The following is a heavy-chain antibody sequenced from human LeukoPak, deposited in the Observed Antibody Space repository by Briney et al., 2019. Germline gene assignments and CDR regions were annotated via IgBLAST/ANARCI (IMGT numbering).Heavy chain of an antibody. V-gene: IGHV1-18*01. D-gene: IGHD1-7*01. CDR1: GFTFTNYA. Sequence: ASVKVSCKASGFTFTNYAITWVRQAPGQGLEWMGWISTYNGNTNYAQKFQGRVTMTTDTSTGTAYMELRSLGSDDTAIYYCARANNWNYALNYWGQGTLVTVSS. J-gene: IGHJ4*02. CDR2: ISTYNGNT. CDR3: ARANNWNYALNY.